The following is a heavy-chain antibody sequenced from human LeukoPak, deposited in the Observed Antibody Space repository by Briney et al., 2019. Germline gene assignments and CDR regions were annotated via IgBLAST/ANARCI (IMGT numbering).Heavy chain of an antibody. Sequence: GGSLRLSCAASGFTFDDYAMHWVRQAPGKGLEWVSGISWNRGSIGYADSVKGRFTISRDNAKNSLYLQMNSLRAEDTALYYCAKDTLLDNRGDSSGYDYWGQGTLVTVSS. J-gene: IGHJ4*02. CDR3: AKDTLLDNRGDSSGYDY. D-gene: IGHD3-22*01. CDR1: GFTFDDYA. CDR2: ISWNRGSI. V-gene: IGHV3-9*01.